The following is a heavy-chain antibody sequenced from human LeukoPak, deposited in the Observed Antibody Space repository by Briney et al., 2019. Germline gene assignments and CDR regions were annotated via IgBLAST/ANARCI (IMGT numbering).Heavy chain of an antibody. CDR3: AKGGGRPIDDAFDI. J-gene: IGHJ3*02. Sequence: GRSLRLSCIASGFTFTSYVIHWVRQAPGKGLEWVAVVWFDGNNNYYAEFVKGRFTVSRDNSKDTLYLQMNSLRVEDTAVYYCAKGGGRPIDDAFDIWGQGTMVTVSS. CDR1: GFTFTSYV. D-gene: IGHD3-16*01. CDR2: VWFDGNNN. V-gene: IGHV3-33*06.